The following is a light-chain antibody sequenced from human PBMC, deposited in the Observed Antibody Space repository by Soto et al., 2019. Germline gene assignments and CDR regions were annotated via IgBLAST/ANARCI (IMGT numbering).Light chain of an antibody. V-gene: IGKV3-20*01. CDR3: QQYGSSPLT. CDR1: QSVSSSY. CDR2: GAS. J-gene: IGKJ4*01. Sequence: EIVLTQSPGTLSLSPGEIATLSCSASQSVSSSYLAWYQQKPGQAPRLLIYGASSRATGIPDRFSDSGSGTDFTLTISRLEPEDFAVYYCQQYGSSPLTFGGGTKVDIK.